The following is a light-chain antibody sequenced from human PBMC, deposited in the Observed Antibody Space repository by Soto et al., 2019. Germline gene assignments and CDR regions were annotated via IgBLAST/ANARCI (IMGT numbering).Light chain of an antibody. Sequence: EVVVTQSPGTLSVSPGERATLSCRASQSVSSNLAWYQQKPGQAPRLLIYGASTRATGIPARFSGSGPGTEFTLTISSLQSEDFAVYYCQQYNIWPRAFGQGTKVEIK. J-gene: IGKJ1*01. CDR1: QSVSSN. CDR3: QQYNIWPRA. V-gene: IGKV3-15*01. CDR2: GAS.